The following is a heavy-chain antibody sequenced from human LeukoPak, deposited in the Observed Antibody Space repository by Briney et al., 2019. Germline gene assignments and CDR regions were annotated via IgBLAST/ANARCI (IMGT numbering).Heavy chain of an antibody. CDR1: GGSFSGYY. V-gene: IGHV4-34*01. Sequence: PSETLSLTCAVYGGSFSGYYWSWIRQPPGKGLEWIGEINHSGGTNYNPSLKSRVTISVDTSKNQFSLKLSSVTAADTAVYYCARGYSSGWFDYWGQGTLVTVSS. J-gene: IGHJ4*02. CDR2: INHSGGT. CDR3: ARGYSSGWFDY. D-gene: IGHD6-19*01.